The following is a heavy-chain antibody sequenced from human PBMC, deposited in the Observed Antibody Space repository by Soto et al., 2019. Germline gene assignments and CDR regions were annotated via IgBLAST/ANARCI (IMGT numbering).Heavy chain of an antibody. CDR1: GGSISSGGYY. D-gene: IGHD6-25*01. V-gene: IGHV4-31*03. Sequence: SETLSLTCTVSGGSISSGGYYCSWISQHPGKGLEWIGYIYYSGSTYYNPSLKSRVTISVDTSKNQFSLKLSSVTAADTAVYYCARDGAATSGMDVWGQGTTVTVSS. J-gene: IGHJ6*02. CDR3: ARDGAATSGMDV. CDR2: IYYSGST.